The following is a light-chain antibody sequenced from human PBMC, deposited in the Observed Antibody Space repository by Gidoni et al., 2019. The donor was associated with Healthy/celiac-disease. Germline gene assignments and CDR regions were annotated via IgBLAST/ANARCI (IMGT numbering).Light chain of an antibody. V-gene: IGKV3-20*01. CDR2: GAS. J-gene: IGKJ1*01. Sequence: EIVLTQSPGTLSLSPGERATLACRASQSVSSSYLAWYQQKPGQARRLLIYGASSRATGIPDRFGGSGSGTDFTLTISRLEPEEFAVYYCQQYGSSPAFGHGTRVEIK. CDR1: QSVSSSY. CDR3: QQYGSSPA.